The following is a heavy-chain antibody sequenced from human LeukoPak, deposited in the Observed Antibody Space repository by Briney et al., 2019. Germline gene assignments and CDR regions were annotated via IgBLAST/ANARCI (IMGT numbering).Heavy chain of an antibody. CDR2: IYYSGST. Sequence: PSETLSLTCTVSGGSISSYYWSWIRQPPGKGLEWIGYIYYSGSTNYNPSLKSRVTISVDTSKNQFSLKLSSLTAADTAVYYCARGLRFLEWLPPPLFDYWGQGTLVTVSS. CDR3: ARGLRFLEWLPPPLFDY. J-gene: IGHJ4*02. D-gene: IGHD3-3*01. V-gene: IGHV4-59*01. CDR1: GGSISSYY.